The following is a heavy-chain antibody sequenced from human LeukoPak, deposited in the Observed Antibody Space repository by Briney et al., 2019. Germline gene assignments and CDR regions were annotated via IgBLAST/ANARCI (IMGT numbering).Heavy chain of an antibody. J-gene: IGHJ3*02. CDR3: ARDGPILDCSSTSCYAFDI. D-gene: IGHD2-2*01. V-gene: IGHV4-4*02. CDR2: IYHSGST. Sequence: SETLSLTCAVSGGSIISSNWWSWVRQPPGTGLEWIGEIYHSGSTNYNPSLKSRVTMSVDTSKNQFSLKLSSVTAADTAVYYCARDGPILDCSSTSCYAFDIWGQGTMVTVSS. CDR1: GGSIISSNW.